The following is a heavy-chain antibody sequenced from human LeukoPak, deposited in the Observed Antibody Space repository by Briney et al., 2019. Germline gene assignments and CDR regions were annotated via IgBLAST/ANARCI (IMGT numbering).Heavy chain of an antibody. J-gene: IGHJ4*02. Sequence: GGSLRLSCAASGFTFGDYAMHWVGQTPGKGLEWVSGIGWQSGGITYADSVKGRFTISRNNAKNSLHLHMNSLRPEDTAVYYCVIVDDSSGYLYHFVHWGQGTLVTVSS. CDR2: IGWQSGGI. V-gene: IGHV3-9*01. D-gene: IGHD3-22*01. CDR3: VIVDDSSGYLYHFVH. CDR1: GFTFGDYA.